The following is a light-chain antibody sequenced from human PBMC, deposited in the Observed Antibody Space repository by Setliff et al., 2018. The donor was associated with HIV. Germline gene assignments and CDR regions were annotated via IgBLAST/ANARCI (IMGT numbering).Light chain of an antibody. CDR2: DNN. Sequence: QSVLTQPPSVSGAPGQRVTISCTGSSSNIGTGYDVHWYQQLPGTAPKLLIHDNNNRPSGVPDRFSGSKSGTSVSLAITGLQAEDEADYYCQSYDSSLSGFVFGSGTKVTVL. CDR1: SSNIGTGYD. V-gene: IGLV1-40*01. J-gene: IGLJ1*01. CDR3: QSYDSSLSGFV.